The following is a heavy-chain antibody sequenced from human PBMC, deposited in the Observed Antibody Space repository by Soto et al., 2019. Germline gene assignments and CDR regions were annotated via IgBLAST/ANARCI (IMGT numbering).Heavy chain of an antibody. CDR2: ISYDGSNK. CDR1: GFTFSSYA. CDR3: ASIGGYGDPLSDY. Sequence: QVQLVESGGGVVQPGRSLRLSCAASGFTFSSYAMHWVRQAPGKGLEWVAVISYDGSNKYYADSVKGRFTISRDNSKNTLYLKMNSLRAEDTAVYYCASIGGYGDPLSDYWGQGTLVTVSS. J-gene: IGHJ4*02. V-gene: IGHV3-30-3*01. D-gene: IGHD4-17*01.